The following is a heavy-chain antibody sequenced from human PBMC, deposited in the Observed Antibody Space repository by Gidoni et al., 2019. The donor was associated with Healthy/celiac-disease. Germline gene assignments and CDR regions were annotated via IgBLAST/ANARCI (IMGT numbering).Heavy chain of an antibody. D-gene: IGHD3-10*01. CDR3: ARDLALSGRDEC. J-gene: IGHJ4*02. V-gene: IGHV1-69*08. CDR2: IIPILGIA. Sequence: QVQLVQSGAEVKKPGSSVKVSCKASGGTFSSYTISWVRQAPGQGLEWMGRIIPILGIANYAQKFQGRVTITADKSTSTAYMELSSLRSEDTAVYYCARDLALSGRDECWGQGTLVTVSS. CDR1: GGTFSSYT.